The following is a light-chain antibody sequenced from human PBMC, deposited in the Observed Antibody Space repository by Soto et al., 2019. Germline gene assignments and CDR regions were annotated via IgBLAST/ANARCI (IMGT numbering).Light chain of an antibody. V-gene: IGKV3-20*01. CDR3: QRYGSSPLT. CDR2: RAS. Sequence: EVVMTQSPATLSVSPGEGATLSCRASQGIGDTLAWYQQKPGQAPKVLIYRASTRATGIPDRFTGSGSGTDFTLTISRLEPEDFAVYYCQRYGSSPLTFGGGTKVDI. J-gene: IGKJ4*01. CDR1: QGIGDT.